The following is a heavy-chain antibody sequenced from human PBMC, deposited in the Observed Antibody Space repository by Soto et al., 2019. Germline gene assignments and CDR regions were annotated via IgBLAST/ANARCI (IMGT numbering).Heavy chain of an antibody. J-gene: IGHJ6*02. CDR2: TYPGDSDT. Sequence: GESLKISCKGSGYSFTSYWIGWVRQMPGKGLEWMGITYPGDSDTKYNPSFQGQVTISADKSITTTYLRWTSLKASDTAIYYCAASIFYYGMDVWGQGTTVTVSS. V-gene: IGHV5-51*01. CDR3: AASIFYYGMDV. CDR1: GYSFTSYW.